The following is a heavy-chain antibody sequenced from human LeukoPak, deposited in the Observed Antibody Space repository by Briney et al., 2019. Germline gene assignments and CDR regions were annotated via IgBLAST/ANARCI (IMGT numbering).Heavy chain of an antibody. D-gene: IGHD3-10*01. CDR1: GRSISSYY. CDR3: ARGYYGSGSHCCHMDV. Sequence: KPSETLSLTCTVSGRSISSYYWSWIRQPPGKGLEWIGEINHSGSTNYNSSLKSRVTISVDTSKNQFSLKLSSVTAADTAVYYCARGYYGSGSHCCHMDVWGKGTTITVS. V-gene: IGHV4-34*01. J-gene: IGHJ6*03. CDR2: INHSGST.